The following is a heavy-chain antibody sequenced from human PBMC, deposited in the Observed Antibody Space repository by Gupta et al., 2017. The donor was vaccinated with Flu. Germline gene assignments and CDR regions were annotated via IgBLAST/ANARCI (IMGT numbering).Heavy chain of an antibody. CDR3: ARTQRRWELLGLDY. D-gene: IGHD1-26*01. CDR2: IIPIFDTP. V-gene: IGHV1-69*06. J-gene: IGHJ4*02. CDR1: GGTFSNYA. Sequence: QVQLVQSGAEVKKPGSSVKVSCKTSGGTFSNYAISWVRQAPGQGLEWMGGIIPIFDTPSYAPRFQGRVTITADKSTSTAYMELSSLRSDDTAVYYCARTQRRWELLGLDYWGQGTLVTVSS.